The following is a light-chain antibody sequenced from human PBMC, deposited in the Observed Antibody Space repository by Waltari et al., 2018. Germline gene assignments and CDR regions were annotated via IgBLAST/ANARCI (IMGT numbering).Light chain of an antibody. CDR2: WAS. CDR1: QRLSNW. CDR3: QQYYTTPYT. Sequence: DIQMTQSPSTLSASIGDRVTITCRASQRLSNWLAWYQQKPGQPPNLLIYWASTRESGVPDRFSGSGSGTDFTLTISSLQAEDVAVYYCQQYYTTPYTFGQGTKLEIK. V-gene: IGKV4-1*01. J-gene: IGKJ2*01.